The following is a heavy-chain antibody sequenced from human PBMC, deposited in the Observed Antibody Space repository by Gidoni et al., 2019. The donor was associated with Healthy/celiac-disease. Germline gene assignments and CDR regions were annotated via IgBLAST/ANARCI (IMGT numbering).Heavy chain of an antibody. CDR3: AKDMEAYSSSCFDY. V-gene: IGHV3-9*01. CDR1: GFTFDDYA. Sequence: EVQLVESGGGLVQPGRSLRLSCAASGFTFDDYAMHWVRQAPGKGLEWVSGISWNSGSIGYADSVKGRFTISRDNAKNSLYLQMNSLRAEDTALYYCAKDMEAYSSSCFDYWGQGTLVTISS. D-gene: IGHD6-13*01. CDR2: ISWNSGSI. J-gene: IGHJ4*02.